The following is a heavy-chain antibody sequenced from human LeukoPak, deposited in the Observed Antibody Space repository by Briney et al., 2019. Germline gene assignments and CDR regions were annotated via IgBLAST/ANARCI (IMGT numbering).Heavy chain of an antibody. CDR2: IYPGDSDT. V-gene: IGHV5-51*01. CDR1: GYSFTSYW. Sequence: GESLKISCKGSGYSFTSYWIGWVRQMPGKGLEWMGIIYPGDSDTRYSPSFQGQVTISADKSISTAYLQWSSLKASDTAMYYCAGVEDNMGRGGSGWFEPWGQGTLVTVSS. D-gene: IGHD3-10*01. CDR3: AGVEDNMGRGGSGWFEP. J-gene: IGHJ5*02.